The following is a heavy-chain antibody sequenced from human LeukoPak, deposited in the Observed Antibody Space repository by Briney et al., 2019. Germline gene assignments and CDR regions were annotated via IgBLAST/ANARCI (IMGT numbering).Heavy chain of an antibody. CDR2: ISRNSGSI. D-gene: IGHD3-22*01. J-gene: IGHJ4*02. CDR1: GFTFDDYA. CDR3: AMFGGYYDSSGYPDY. Sequence: PGRSLRLSCAASGFTFDDYAMHWVRQAPGKGLEWVSGISRNSGSIGYADSVKGRFTISRDNAKNSLYLQMNSLRAEDTALYYCAMFGGYYDSSGYPDYWGQGTLVTVSS. V-gene: IGHV3-9*01.